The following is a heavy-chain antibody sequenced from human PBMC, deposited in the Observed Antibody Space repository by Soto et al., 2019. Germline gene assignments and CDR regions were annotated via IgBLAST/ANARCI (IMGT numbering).Heavy chain of an antibody. CDR2: IYYSGNT. CDR1: GGSISSYY. V-gene: IGHV4-59*01. J-gene: IGHJ6*02. CDR3: AREGLITGTTYYYYGMDV. Sequence: ASETLSLTCTVSGGSISSYYWSWIRQPPGKGLEWIGYIYYSGNTNYNPSLKSRVTISVDTSKNQFSLKLSSVTAADTAVYYCAREGLITGTTYYYYGMDVWGQGTTVTVSS. D-gene: IGHD1-7*01.